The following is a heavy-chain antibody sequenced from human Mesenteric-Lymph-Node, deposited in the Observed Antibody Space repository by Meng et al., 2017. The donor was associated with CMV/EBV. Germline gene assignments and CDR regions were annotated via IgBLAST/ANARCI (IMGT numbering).Heavy chain of an antibody. CDR3: GVDFWSGYYDYYYGMDV. CDR2: IKQDGSEK. V-gene: IGHV3-7*01. Sequence: GESLKISCAASGFTFSSYWMNWVRQAPGKGLECVANIKQDGSEKYYVDSVKGRFTISRDNAKNSLYLQMNSLRAEDTAVYYCGVDFWSGYYDYYYGMDVWGQGTTVTVSS. D-gene: IGHD3-3*01. CDR1: GFTFSSYW. J-gene: IGHJ6*02.